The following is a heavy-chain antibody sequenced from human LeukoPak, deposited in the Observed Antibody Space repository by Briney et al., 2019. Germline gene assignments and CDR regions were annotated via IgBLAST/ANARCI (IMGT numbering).Heavy chain of an antibody. CDR2: ISVSGGRI. Sequence: GGSLRLSCAASGFTFSSYAMGWVRQAPGKGLEWVSGISVSGGRINYADSVKGRFTISRDNSKNTLYMQMNSLRAEDSALYFCARALGYCSGGNCYISDHRGQGILVTVSS. CDR3: ARALGYCSGGNCYISDH. CDR1: GFTFSSYA. J-gene: IGHJ4*02. V-gene: IGHV3-23*01. D-gene: IGHD2-15*01.